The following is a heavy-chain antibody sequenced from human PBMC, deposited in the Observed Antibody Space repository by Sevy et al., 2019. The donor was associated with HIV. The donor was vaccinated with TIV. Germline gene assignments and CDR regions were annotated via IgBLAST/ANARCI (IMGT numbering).Heavy chain of an antibody. CDR2: ISRRGDTT. CDR1: RFTFSDYY. Sequence: GGSLRLSCAAARFTFSDYYMTWLRQAPGKGLEWVSFISRRGDTTYYAGSVKGRFTISRDNAKNSLFLEMNTLRTEDTAVYYCAAGTIGGSGYASYLGVWGKGTTVTVSS. V-gene: IGHV3-11*04. CDR3: AAGTIGGSGYASYLGV. J-gene: IGHJ6*04. D-gene: IGHD2-15*01.